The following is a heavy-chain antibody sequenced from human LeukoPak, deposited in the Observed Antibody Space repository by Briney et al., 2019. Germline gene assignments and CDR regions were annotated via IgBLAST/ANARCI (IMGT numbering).Heavy chain of an antibody. D-gene: IGHD4-17*01. CDR2: IYYSGST. V-gene: IGHV4-39*07. CDR3: ARGVWYGELDDAFDI. CDR1: GGSISSSSYY. Sequence: SETLSLTCTVSGGSISSSSYYWGWIRQPPGKGLEWIGSIYYSGSTYYNPSLKSRVTISVDTSKNQFSLKLSSVTAADTAVYYCARGVWYGELDDAFDIWGQGTMVTVSS. J-gene: IGHJ3*02.